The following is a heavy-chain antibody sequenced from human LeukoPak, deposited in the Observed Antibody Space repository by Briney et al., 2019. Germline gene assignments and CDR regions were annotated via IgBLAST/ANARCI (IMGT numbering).Heavy chain of an antibody. J-gene: IGHJ3*02. CDR3: ARDRPTYYYDSSGSANAFDI. CDR2: IIPIFGTS. Sequence: SVKVSCKASGGTFSSYAISWVRQAPGQGLEWMGRIIPIFGTSNYAQKFQGRVTITTDESTSTAYMELSSLRAEDTAVYYCARDRPTYYYDSSGSANAFDIWGQGTMVTVSS. CDR1: GGTFSSYA. D-gene: IGHD3-22*01. V-gene: IGHV1-69*05.